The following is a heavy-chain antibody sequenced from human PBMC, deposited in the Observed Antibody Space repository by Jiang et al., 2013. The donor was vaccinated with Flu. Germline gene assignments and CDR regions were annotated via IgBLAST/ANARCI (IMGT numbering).Heavy chain of an antibody. CDR3: ARHGPQWLGHYYYGMDV. J-gene: IGHJ6*02. CDR2: SIIVGAP. Sequence: TVSGGSISSSSYYWGWIRQPPGRGWSGLGVSIIVGAPTTTRPSKSRVTISVDTSKNQFSLKLSSVTAADTAVYYCARHGPQWLGHYYYGMDVWGQGTTVTVSS. D-gene: IGHD6-19*01. CDR1: GGSISSSSYY. V-gene: IGHV4-39*01.